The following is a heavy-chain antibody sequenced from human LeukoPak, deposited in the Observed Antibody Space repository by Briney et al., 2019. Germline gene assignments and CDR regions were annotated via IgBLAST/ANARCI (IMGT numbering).Heavy chain of an antibody. J-gene: IGHJ3*02. CDR3: ARLSFGIGADTSGYYLDAFNI. D-gene: IGHD3-22*01. Sequence: GEPRNISGKASGYSFTSYWIAWVRQMPGKGLEWMGIIYPGDSDTKFRPSFQGQVTISADKSINTAYLQWSSLKASDTAVYYCARLSFGIGADTSGYYLDAFNIWGQGTMVTVSS. CDR1: GYSFTSYW. V-gene: IGHV5-51*01. CDR2: IYPGDSDT.